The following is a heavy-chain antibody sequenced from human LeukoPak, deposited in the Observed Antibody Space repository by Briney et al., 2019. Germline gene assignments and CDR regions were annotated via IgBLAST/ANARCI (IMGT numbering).Heavy chain of an antibody. CDR2: IGTAGDT. CDR3: ARASRAPDSSGYYYYYGMDV. Sequence: GGSLRLSCAASGFTFSSYDMHCVRQATGKGLEWVSAIGTAGDTYYPGSVKGRFTISRENAKNSLYLQMNSLRAGDTAVYYCARASRAPDSSGYYYYYGMDVWGQGTTVTVSS. J-gene: IGHJ6*02. CDR1: GFTFSSYD. V-gene: IGHV3-13*04. D-gene: IGHD3-22*01.